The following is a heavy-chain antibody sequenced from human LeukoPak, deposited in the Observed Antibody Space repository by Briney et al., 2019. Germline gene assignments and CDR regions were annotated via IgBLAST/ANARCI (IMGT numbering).Heavy chain of an antibody. Sequence: PGGSLRLSCAASGFTFDDYSMHWVRQAPGKGLEWVSLISWDGGSTYYADSVKGRFTISRDNSKNSLYLQMNSLRTEDTAVYYCAKDVGSAKGFIDYWGQGTLVTVSS. CDR1: GFTFDDYS. J-gene: IGHJ4*02. V-gene: IGHV3-43*01. CDR3: AKDVGSAKGFIDY. CDR2: ISWDGGST. D-gene: IGHD6-25*01.